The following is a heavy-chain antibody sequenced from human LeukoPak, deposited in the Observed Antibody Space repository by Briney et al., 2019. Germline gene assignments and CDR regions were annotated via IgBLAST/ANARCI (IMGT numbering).Heavy chain of an antibody. Sequence: GESLKISCKASGYSFTTYWIGWVRQMPGKGLEWMGIIYGGDSDTRYGPSFQGQVTMSADKSTTTAYLQWSSLRASDSAIYYCARRGIRDAYNYADYWGQGTLVTVSS. CDR1: GYSFTTYW. CDR2: IYGGDSDT. D-gene: IGHD5-24*01. CDR3: ARRGIRDAYNYADY. V-gene: IGHV5-51*01. J-gene: IGHJ4*02.